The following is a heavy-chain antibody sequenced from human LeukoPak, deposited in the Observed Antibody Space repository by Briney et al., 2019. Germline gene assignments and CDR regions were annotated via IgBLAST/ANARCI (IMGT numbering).Heavy chain of an antibody. Sequence: ASVKVSCKASGYTFIRYYMHWVRQAPGQGLEWMGIINPSGGSTSYAQRFQGRVTMTRDTSTSTVYMELSRLRSEDTAVYYCARGGYGDRIDYWGQGTLVSVSS. J-gene: IGHJ4*02. CDR2: INPSGGST. V-gene: IGHV1-46*01. CDR1: GYTFIRYY. D-gene: IGHD4-17*01. CDR3: ARGGYGDRIDY.